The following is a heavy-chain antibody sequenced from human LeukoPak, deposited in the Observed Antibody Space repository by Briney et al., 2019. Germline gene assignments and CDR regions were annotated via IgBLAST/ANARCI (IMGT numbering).Heavy chain of an antibody. CDR1: GGSISSYY. D-gene: IGHD3-3*01. Sequence: SETLSLTCTVSGGSISSYYWSWIRQPPGEGLEWIGSIYYSGSTYYNPSLKSRVTISVDTSKNQFSLKLSSVTAADTAVYYCANYDFWSGYYDSLGDYWGQGTLVTVSS. CDR2: IYYSGST. J-gene: IGHJ4*02. V-gene: IGHV4-59*05. CDR3: ANYDFWSGYYDSLGDY.